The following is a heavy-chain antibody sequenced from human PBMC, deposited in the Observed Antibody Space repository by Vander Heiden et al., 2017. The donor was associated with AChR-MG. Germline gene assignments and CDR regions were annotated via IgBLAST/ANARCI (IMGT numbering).Heavy chain of an antibody. CDR2: IRGSGDNT. V-gene: IGHV3-23*01. CDR1: GFTFNNYA. CDR3: SRDPNGDFLGAFDS. Sequence: EVQLLESGGGLVQPGGYLGLSCVASGFTFNNYAMTWVRQAPGKGLEWVSTIRGSGDNTFYADSVKGRFTISRDNSKNTLYLQVNSLRGEDTGVYYCSRDPNGDFLGAFDSWGQGTMVTVSS. J-gene: IGHJ3*02. D-gene: IGHD2-21*02.